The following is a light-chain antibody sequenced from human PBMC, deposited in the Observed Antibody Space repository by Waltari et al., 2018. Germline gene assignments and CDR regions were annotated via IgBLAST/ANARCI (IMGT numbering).Light chain of an antibody. J-gene: IGKJ1*01. Sequence: EVLLTQSPGTLSLSPGGRATLSCRASESVSVDYLAWYQQKPGQAPRLLIYDASTRATGVPDRFSGSGSGTDFTLTISRLEPEDFAVYYCQQYGSLPWTFGQGTKVAIK. V-gene: IGKV3-20*01. CDR3: QQYGSLPWT. CDR2: DAS. CDR1: ESVSVDY.